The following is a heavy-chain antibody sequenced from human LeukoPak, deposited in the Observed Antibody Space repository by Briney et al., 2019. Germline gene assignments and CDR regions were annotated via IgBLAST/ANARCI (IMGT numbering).Heavy chain of an antibody. CDR3: AKAGPPIHYYYMDV. CDR1: GYTFTSYG. Sequence: ASVKVSCKASGYTFTSYGISWVRQAPGQGLEWMGWISAYNGNTNYAQKLQGRVTMTTDTSTSTASMELRSLRSDDTAVYYCAKAGPPIHYYYMDVWGKGTTVTISS. CDR2: ISAYNGNT. V-gene: IGHV1-18*01. J-gene: IGHJ6*03.